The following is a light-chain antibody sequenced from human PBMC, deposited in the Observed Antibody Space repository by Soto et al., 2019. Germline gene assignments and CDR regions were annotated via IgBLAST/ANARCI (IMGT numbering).Light chain of an antibody. V-gene: IGKV3-20*01. J-gene: IGKJ1*01. CDR2: RAS. Sequence: ENVLTQSPGTLSLSPGDRATLSCRASQSLSGNYLAWYQQKPGQAPRVLIYRASIRATGISDRFSGSGSGTDFTLTISRLEPEDCAVYYCQHYGASPWTFGQGTKVEIK. CDR1: QSLSGNY. CDR3: QHYGASPWT.